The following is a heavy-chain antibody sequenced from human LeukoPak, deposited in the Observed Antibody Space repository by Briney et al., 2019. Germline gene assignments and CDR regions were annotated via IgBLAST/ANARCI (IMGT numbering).Heavy chain of an antibody. Sequence: GGSLRLSCAASGFTFSSSAMGWVRRAPQKGLEWVSAIPASGPKTYYTGSVRGRFTISRDNSKSTLYLHMDSLRAEDTALYYCAKDLRCTDGSCKYFESWGQGTLVTVSS. CDR1: GFTFSSSA. CDR3: AKDLRCTDGSCKYFES. CDR2: IPASGPKT. V-gene: IGHV3-23*01. D-gene: IGHD2-15*01. J-gene: IGHJ4*02.